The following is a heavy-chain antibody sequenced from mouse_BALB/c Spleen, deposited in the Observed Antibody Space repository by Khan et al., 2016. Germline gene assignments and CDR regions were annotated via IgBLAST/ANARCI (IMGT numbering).Heavy chain of an antibody. Sequence: QVQLKQSGAELARPGASVKLSCKASGYTFTSYWMQWVKQRPGQGLEWIGAIYPGDGDTRYTQKFKGKATLTADKSSSTAYMQLSSLASEDSAVYYCARGGGDGLSFAYWGQGTLVTVSA. CDR2: IYPGDGDT. V-gene: IGHV1-87*01. CDR3: ARGGGDGLSFAY. D-gene: IGHD2-3*01. J-gene: IGHJ3*01. CDR1: GYTFTSYW.